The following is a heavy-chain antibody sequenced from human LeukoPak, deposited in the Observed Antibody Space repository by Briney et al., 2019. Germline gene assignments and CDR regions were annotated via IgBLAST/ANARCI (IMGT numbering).Heavy chain of an antibody. D-gene: IGHD6-13*01. CDR2: ISSSSSTI. J-gene: IGHJ6*03. CDR3: ASSSSWQGYYYYYMDV. CDR1: GFTFSSYE. V-gene: IGHV3-48*03. Sequence: GGSLRLPCAASGFTFSSYEMNWVRQAPGKGLEWVSYISSSSSTIYYADSVKGRFTISRDNAKNSLYLQMNSLRAEDTAVYYCASSSSWQGYYYYYMDVWGKGTTVTVSS.